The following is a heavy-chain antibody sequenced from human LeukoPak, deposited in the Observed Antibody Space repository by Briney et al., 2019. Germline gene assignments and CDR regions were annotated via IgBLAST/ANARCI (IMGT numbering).Heavy chain of an antibody. CDR3: ARGRSAVTTGAYYMDV. CDR2: IYTSGST. J-gene: IGHJ6*03. V-gene: IGHV4-59*10. Sequence: PSETLSLTCAVYGGSFSGYYWSWIRQPPGKGLEWIGRIYTSGSTNYNPSLKSRVTISVDTSKNQFSLKLSSGTAADTAVYYCARGRSAVTTGAYYMDVWGKGTTVTVSS. D-gene: IGHD4-17*01. CDR1: GGSFSGYY.